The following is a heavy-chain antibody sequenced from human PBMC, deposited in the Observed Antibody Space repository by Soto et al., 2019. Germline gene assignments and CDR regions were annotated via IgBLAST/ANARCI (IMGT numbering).Heavy chain of an antibody. D-gene: IGHD2-2*01. V-gene: IGHV4-34*01. CDR2: INHSGST. J-gene: IGHJ4*02. CDR1: GDSVRGSD. Sequence: SQSQSVTSAVYGDSVRGSDCGCTRQPPGKGLEWIREINHSGSTNYNPSLKSRVIISVDTSKNQFSLKLSSVPAADTAVYYCARGHSPLGSTSCYDYWGQGTLVTVSS. CDR3: ARGHSPLGSTSCYDY.